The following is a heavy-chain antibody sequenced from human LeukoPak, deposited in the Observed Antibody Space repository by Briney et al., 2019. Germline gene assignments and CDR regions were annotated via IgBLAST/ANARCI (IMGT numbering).Heavy chain of an antibody. CDR3: ASGVGELFDFDY. CDR2: ISAYSGDT. D-gene: IGHD3-16*01. V-gene: IGHV1-18*01. Sequence: ASVKVSCKASGYTFTSYGISWVRQAPGQGLEWMGWISAYSGDTNYAQKFQGRATMTTDTSTSTAYMELRSLRSDDTAVYYCASGVGELFDFDYWGKGTLVTVSS. CDR1: GYTFTSYG. J-gene: IGHJ4*02.